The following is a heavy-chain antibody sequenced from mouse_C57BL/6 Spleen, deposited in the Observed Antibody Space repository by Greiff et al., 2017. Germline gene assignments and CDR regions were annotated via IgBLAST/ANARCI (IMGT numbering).Heavy chain of an antibody. CDR3: AGLQTYLSGFAY. J-gene: IGHJ3*01. Sequence: QVQLQQPGTELVKPGASVKLSCKASGYTFTSYWRHWVKQRPGQGLEWIGNISPSNGGTNCNEKFKSKATLTVDKSSSTAYMQLSSLTSENSAVYYCAGLQTYLSGFAYWGQGTLVTVSA. CDR2: ISPSNGGT. V-gene: IGHV1-53*01. CDR1: GYTFTSYW.